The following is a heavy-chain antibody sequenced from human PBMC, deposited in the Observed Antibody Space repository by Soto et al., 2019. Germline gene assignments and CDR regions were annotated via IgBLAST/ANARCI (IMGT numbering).Heavy chain of an antibody. D-gene: IGHD3-10*01. J-gene: IGHJ6*02. V-gene: IGHV4-31*03. Sequence: QVQLQESGPGLVKPSQTLSLTCTVSGCSISSGSYYWSWIRQLPGKGLEWIGYTYYSGSTCYNPSLRRRVTISEDTSQNQSSLKRNSVTAGDTAVYYCATRTEYYYGSGSLGGMDGWGQGTTVTVSS. CDR2: TYYSGST. CDR3: ATRTEYYYGSGSLGGMDG. CDR1: GCSISSGSYY.